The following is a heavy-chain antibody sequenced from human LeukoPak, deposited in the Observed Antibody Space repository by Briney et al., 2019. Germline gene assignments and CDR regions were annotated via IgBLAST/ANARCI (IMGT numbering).Heavy chain of an antibody. D-gene: IGHD2-15*01. J-gene: IGHJ5*02. Sequence: GGSLRLSCAASGFIFINYGLIWVRQAPGKGLEWVSAISNDGGGTNYADFVKGRFTISRDNSKNTLFLQMNSLRAEDTALYYCATDCSGYFVDLWGQGTLVTVSS. CDR1: GFIFINYG. CDR2: ISNDGGGT. CDR3: ATDCSGYFVDL. V-gene: IGHV3-23*01.